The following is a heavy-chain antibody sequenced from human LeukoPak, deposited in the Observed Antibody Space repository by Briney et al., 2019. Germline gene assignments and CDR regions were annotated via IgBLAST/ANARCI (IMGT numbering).Heavy chain of an antibody. D-gene: IGHD6-13*01. V-gene: IGHV3-7*01. Sequence: GGSLRLFCAASGFTFSSYWMSWVRQAPGKGLEWVANIKQDGSEKYYVDSVKGRFTISRDNAKNSLYLQMNSLRAEDTAVYYCARGTIAAAGPRGLYYFDYWGQGTLVTVSS. J-gene: IGHJ4*02. CDR3: ARGTIAAAGPRGLYYFDY. CDR2: IKQDGSEK. CDR1: GFTFSSYW.